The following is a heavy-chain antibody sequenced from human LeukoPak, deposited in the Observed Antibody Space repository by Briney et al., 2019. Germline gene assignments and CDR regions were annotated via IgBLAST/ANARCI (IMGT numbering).Heavy chain of an antibody. Sequence: SVKLSCKASGGTFSSYAISWVRQAPRQGLEWMGRIIPIFGRANYAQKFQGRVTITVDKSTSTAYMELSSLRAEDTAVYYCARGGEMATAIDYWGQGTLVTVSS. V-gene: IGHV1-69*04. CDR3: ARGGEMATAIDY. D-gene: IGHD5-24*01. J-gene: IGHJ4*02. CDR1: GGTFSSYA. CDR2: IIPIFGRA.